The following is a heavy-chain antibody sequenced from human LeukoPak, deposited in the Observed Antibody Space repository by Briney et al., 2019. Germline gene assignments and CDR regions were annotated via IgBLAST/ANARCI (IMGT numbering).Heavy chain of an antibody. CDR1: GGSLSSYY. V-gene: IGHV4-59*12. CDR3: ARGYGSGSYGN. J-gene: IGHJ4*02. Sequence: SETLSLTCTVSGGSLSSYYWSWIRQPPGKGLEWIGYIYSRGLTRGSTNYNPSLKSRVTISVDTSKNQFSLKLSSVTAADTAVYYCARGYGSGSYGNWGQGTLVTVSS. CDR2: IYSRGLTRGST. D-gene: IGHD3-10*01.